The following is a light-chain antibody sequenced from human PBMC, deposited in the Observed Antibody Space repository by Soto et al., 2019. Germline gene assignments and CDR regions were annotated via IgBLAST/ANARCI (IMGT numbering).Light chain of an antibody. CDR1: SSDVGNYKY. J-gene: IGLJ1*01. V-gene: IGLV2-14*01. CDR2: EVS. Sequence: QSVLTQPASVSGSPGQSITISCTGTSSDVGNYKYVSWYQQHPGKAPKLMIYEVSNRPSGVSNRFSGSKSGNTASLTISGLQAEDVTDYYCVSYTSSGTYVFGTGTQVT. CDR3: VSYTSSGTYV.